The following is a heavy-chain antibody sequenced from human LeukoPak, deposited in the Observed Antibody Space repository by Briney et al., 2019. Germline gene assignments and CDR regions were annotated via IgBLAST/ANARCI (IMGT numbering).Heavy chain of an antibody. D-gene: IGHD5-18*01. V-gene: IGHV4-31*03. CDR3: ARWVIRYSYGYGFDP. CDR2: IYYSGST. CDR1: GGSISSGGYS. J-gene: IGHJ5*02. Sequence: SQTLSLTCTVSGGSISSGGYSWSWIRQHPGKGLEWIGYIYYSGSTYYNPSLKSRVTISVDTSKNQFSLKLSSVTAADTAVYYCARWVIRYSYGYGFDPWGRGTLVTVSS.